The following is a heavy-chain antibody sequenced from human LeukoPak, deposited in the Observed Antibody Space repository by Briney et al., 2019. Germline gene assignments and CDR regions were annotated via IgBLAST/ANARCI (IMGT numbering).Heavy chain of an antibody. CDR3: ARGPSSSFYMDV. Sequence: GGSLRLSCAASGFTFSSYTMHWVRQAPGEGLEYVSAITGNARSKYHADSVRGRFAISRDNSKDTLYLQMGSLRPEDTAVYYCARGPSSSFYMDVWGKGTTVTISS. CDR1: GFTFSSYT. CDR2: ITGNARSK. J-gene: IGHJ6*03. V-gene: IGHV3-64*02.